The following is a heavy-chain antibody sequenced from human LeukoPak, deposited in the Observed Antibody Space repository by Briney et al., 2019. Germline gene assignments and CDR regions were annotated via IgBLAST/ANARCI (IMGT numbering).Heavy chain of an antibody. CDR3: AKDLETINPTMD. Sequence: GGSLRLSCAASGFTFSSHAMSWVRQAPGKGLEWVSSIGGSGRNTFYADAVKGRFTISRDNSKDTLYLQMNSLRAEDTAVYYCAKDLETINPTMDWGQGTLVTVSS. CDR1: GFTFSSHA. D-gene: IGHD3-10*01. V-gene: IGHV3-23*01. CDR2: IGGSGRNT. J-gene: IGHJ4*02.